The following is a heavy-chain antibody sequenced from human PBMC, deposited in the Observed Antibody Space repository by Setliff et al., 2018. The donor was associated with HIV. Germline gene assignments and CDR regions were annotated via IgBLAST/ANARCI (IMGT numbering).Heavy chain of an antibody. D-gene: IGHD6-13*01. CDR1: GFTFGNFW. CDR3: ARDAPYTSSWLYYSYYYGLDV. J-gene: IGHJ6*02. Sequence: GESLTLSCAASGFTFGNFWMSWVRQAPGKGLEWVANIKQDGSEKYYVGSVKGRFTISRDNANNSLYLQMNSLRAEDTALYYCARDAPYTSSWLYYSYYYGLDVWGQGTTVTVS. CDR2: IKQDGSEK. V-gene: IGHV3-7*01.